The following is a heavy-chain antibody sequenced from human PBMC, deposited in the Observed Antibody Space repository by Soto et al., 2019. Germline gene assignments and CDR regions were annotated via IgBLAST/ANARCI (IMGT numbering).Heavy chain of an antibody. CDR2: ISAYNGNT. Sequence: ASVKVSCKASGYTFTSYGISWVRQAPGQGLEWMGWISAYNGNTNYAQKLQGRVTMTTDTSTSTAYMELRSLRSDDTAVYYCARERIVVVPAAMEVDYYYYGMDVTGQPTTVTVSS. V-gene: IGHV1-18*01. D-gene: IGHD2-2*01. CDR3: ARERIVVVPAAMEVDYYYYGMDV. J-gene: IGHJ6*02. CDR1: GYTFTSYG.